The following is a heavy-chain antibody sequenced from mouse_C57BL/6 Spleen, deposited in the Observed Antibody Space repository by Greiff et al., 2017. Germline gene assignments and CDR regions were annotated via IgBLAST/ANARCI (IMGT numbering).Heavy chain of an antibody. Sequence: QVQLKQSGPELVKPGASVKISCKASGYAFSSSWMNWVKQRPGKGLEWIGRIYPGDGDTNYNGKFKGKATLTADKSSSTAYMQLSSLTSEDSAVYFCARDGLWLDQGYYFGYWGQGTTLTVSS. D-gene: IGHD2-2*01. J-gene: IGHJ2*01. V-gene: IGHV1-82*01. CDR2: IYPGDGDT. CDR3: ARDGLWLDQGYYFGY. CDR1: GYAFSSSW.